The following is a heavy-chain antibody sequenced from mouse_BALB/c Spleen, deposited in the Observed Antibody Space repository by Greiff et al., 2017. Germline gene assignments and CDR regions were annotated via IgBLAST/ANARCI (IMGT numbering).Heavy chain of an antibody. CDR2: IYPGDGDT. Sequence: QVHVKQSGPELVKPGASVKISCKASGYAFSSSWMNWVKQRPGQGLEWIGRIYPGDGDTNYNGKFKGKATLTADKSSSTAYMQLSSLTSVDSAVYFCAREGTARGYFDYWGQGTTLTVSS. CDR3: AREGTARGYFDY. D-gene: IGHD1-2*01. CDR1: GYAFSSSW. J-gene: IGHJ2*01. V-gene: IGHV1-82*01.